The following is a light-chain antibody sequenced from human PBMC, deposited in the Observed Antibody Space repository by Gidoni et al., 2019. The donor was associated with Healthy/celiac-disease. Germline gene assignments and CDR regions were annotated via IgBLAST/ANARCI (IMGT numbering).Light chain of an antibody. J-gene: IGKJ2*01. Sequence: IQLTQSPSSLSASVGDRVTITCRASQGISSYLAWYQLKPGKAPQLLIYAASTLQSGVPSRFSGSGSGTDFTLTISSLQPEDFATYYCQQLNSYPYTFGQGTKLEIK. V-gene: IGKV1-9*01. CDR3: QQLNSYPYT. CDR1: QGISSY. CDR2: AAS.